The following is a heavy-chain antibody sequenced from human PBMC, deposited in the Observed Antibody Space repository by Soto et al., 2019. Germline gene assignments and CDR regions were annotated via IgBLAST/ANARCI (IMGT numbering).Heavy chain of an antibody. V-gene: IGHV1-46*01. D-gene: IGHD5-18*01. Sequence: ASVKVSCKASGYTFTSYYMHWVQQSTGQGLEWMGIINPSGGSTSYAQKFQGRVTMTRDTSTSTVYMELSSLRSEDTAVYYCAREVVREGYSYGDFDYWGQGTLVTVSS. J-gene: IGHJ4*02. CDR3: AREVVREGYSYGDFDY. CDR2: INPSGGST. CDR1: GYTFTSYY.